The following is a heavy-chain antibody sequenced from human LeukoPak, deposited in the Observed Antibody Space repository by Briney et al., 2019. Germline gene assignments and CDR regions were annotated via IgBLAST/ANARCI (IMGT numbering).Heavy chain of an antibody. V-gene: IGHV3-30*02. CDR2: IRYDGSNK. J-gene: IGHJ4*02. D-gene: IGHD3-16*02. CDR3: AKSIYDYVWGSYRSIDY. Sequence: SGGSLRLSCAASGFTFINYGMHWVRQAPGKGLEWVAFIRYDGSNKYYADSVKGRFTISRDNSKNTLYLQMNSLRAEDTAVYYCAKSIYDYVWGSYRSIDYWGQGTLVTVSS. CDR1: GFTFINYG.